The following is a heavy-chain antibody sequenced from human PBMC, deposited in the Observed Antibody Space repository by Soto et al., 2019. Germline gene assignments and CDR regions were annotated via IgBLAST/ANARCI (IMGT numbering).Heavy chain of an antibody. CDR1: GFTFSSYA. Sequence: VGSLRVSCADSGFTFSSYAMHWVRQAPGKGLEWVAVISNDGSNKYYADSVKGRFTISRDNSKNTLYLQMNSLRAEDTAVYYCARDSAGELSLGDYYYYYGMDVWGQGTTVTVSS. CDR2: ISNDGSNK. V-gene: IGHV3-30-3*01. J-gene: IGHJ6*02. CDR3: ARDSAGELSLGDYYYYYGMDV. D-gene: IGHD3-16*02.